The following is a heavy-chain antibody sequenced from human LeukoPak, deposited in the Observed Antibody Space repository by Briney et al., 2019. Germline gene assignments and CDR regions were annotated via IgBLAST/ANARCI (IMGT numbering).Heavy chain of an antibody. Sequence: SETLTLTCTVSGGSVSSGSYYWSWIRQPPGKGLEWIGYIYYSGRTNYNPSLESRVTISVDTSKNQFSLNLSSVTTADTAVYYCARDGEAGTLEIDYWGQGTLVTVSS. V-gene: IGHV4-61*01. J-gene: IGHJ4*02. CDR3: ARDGEAGTLEIDY. CDR2: IYYSGRT. D-gene: IGHD1/OR15-1a*01. CDR1: GGSVSSGSYY.